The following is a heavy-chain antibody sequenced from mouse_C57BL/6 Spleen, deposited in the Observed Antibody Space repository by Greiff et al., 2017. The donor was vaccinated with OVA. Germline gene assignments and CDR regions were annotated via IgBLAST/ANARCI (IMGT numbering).Heavy chain of an antibody. CDR2: IHPSDSDT. D-gene: IGHD2-4*01. Sequence: QVQLQQPGAELVKPGASVKVSCKASGYTFTSYWMHWVKQRPGQGLEWIGRIHPSDSDTNYNQKFKGKATLTVDKSSSTAYMQLSSRTSDDAAVYYCARGLREGYAMDYWGQGTSVTVSS. J-gene: IGHJ4*01. CDR3: ARGLREGYAMDY. V-gene: IGHV1-74*01. CDR1: GYTFTSYW.